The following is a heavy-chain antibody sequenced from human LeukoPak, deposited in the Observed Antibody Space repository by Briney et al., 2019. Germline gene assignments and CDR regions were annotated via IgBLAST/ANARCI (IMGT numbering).Heavy chain of an antibody. V-gene: IGHV1-18*01. J-gene: IGHJ3*02. Sequence: ASVKVSCKASGYTFADYGVSWVRQAPGQGREWLGWTSAYNANPNYSQTIQGRVNMTTDTSTSTVYMELRSLISDDTAVYYCPRVQSSSWGYAFDIWRQGTMVTLPS. D-gene: IGHD6-13*01. CDR2: TSAYNANP. CDR1: GYTFADYG. CDR3: PRVQSSSWGYAFDI.